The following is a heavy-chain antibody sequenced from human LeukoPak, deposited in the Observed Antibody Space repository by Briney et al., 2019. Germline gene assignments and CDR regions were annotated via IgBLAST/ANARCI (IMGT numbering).Heavy chain of an antibody. CDR3: ARENSWYKNRAFDI. J-gene: IGHJ3*02. V-gene: IGHV3-48*03. CDR1: GFTFSSYE. D-gene: IGHD6-13*01. Sequence: GGSLRLSCAASGFTFSSYEMNWVRQAPGKGLEWVSYISSSGSTIYYADSVKGRFTISRDNAKNSLYLQMNSLRAEDTAVYYCARENSWYKNRAFDIWGQGTMVTVSS. CDR2: ISSSGSTI.